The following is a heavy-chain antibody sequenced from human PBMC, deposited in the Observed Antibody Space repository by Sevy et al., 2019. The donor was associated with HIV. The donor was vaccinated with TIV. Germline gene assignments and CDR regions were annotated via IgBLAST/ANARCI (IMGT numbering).Heavy chain of an antibody. D-gene: IGHD3-10*01. V-gene: IGHV1-69*13. CDR2: IIPIFGTA. CDR3: ARDRRITMVRGVISSIPYYYYGMDV. Sequence: ASVKVSYKASGGTFSSYAISWVRQAPGQGLEWMGGIIPIFGTANYAQKFQGRVTITADESTSTAYMELSSLRSEDTAVYYCARDRRITMVRGVISSIPYYYYGMDVWGQGTTVTVSS. J-gene: IGHJ6*02. CDR1: GGTFSSYA.